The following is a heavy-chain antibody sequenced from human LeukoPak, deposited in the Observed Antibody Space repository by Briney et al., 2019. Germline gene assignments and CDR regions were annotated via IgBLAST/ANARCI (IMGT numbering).Heavy chain of an antibody. V-gene: IGHV4-59*10. J-gene: IGHJ4*02. CDR2: IYTSGST. CDR1: GGSFSGYY. CDR3: ARGYCSSTSCYANDY. D-gene: IGHD2-2*01. Sequence: ETLSLTCAVYGGSFSGYYWSWIRQPAGKGLEWIGRIYTSGSTNYNPSLKSRVTISVDTSKNQFSLKLGSVTAADTAVYYCARGYCSSTSCYANDYWGQGTLVTVSS.